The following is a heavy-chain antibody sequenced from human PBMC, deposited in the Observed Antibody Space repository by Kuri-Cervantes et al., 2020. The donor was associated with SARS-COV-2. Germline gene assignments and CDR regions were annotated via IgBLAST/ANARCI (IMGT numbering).Heavy chain of an antibody. Sequence: GGSLRLSCKVSGFLFSASAIHWVRQASGKGLEWVGRVRGKANNYATAYAASVKGRFTISRDDSKNMAYLQMNSLRAEDTAVYYCARSYYDFWSGSENLYVDYWGQGTLVTVSS. CDR1: GFLFSASA. D-gene: IGHD3-3*01. CDR2: VRGKANNYAT. J-gene: IGHJ4*02. CDR3: ARSYYDFWSGSENLYVDY. V-gene: IGHV3-73*01.